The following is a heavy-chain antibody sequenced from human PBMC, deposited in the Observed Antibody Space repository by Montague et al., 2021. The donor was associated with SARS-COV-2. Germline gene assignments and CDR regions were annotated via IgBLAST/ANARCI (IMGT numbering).Heavy chain of an antibody. V-gene: IGHV4-4*07. Sequence: SETLSLTCSVSGDSITNHYWSWIRQPAGKGLEWIGRMHFTGKTNFSPFFSSRLTMSADTSKNQFSLKLTSVTAAATAVYYCAGGTGPRSITLFGVIISGHVLDVWGQGTMVTVSS. CDR1: GDSITNHY. CDR3: AGGTGPRSITLFGVIISGHVLDV. D-gene: IGHD3-3*01. CDR2: MHFTGKT. J-gene: IGHJ3*01.